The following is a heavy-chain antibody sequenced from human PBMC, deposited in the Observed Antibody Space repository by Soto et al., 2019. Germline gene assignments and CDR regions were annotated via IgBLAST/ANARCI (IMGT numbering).Heavy chain of an antibody. Sequence: ASVKVSCKASGYTFTGYYMHWVRQAPGQGLEWMGWINPNSGGTNYAQKFQGWVTMTRDTSISTAYMELSRLRSDDTAVYYCARDRGLGMGAFDIWGQGTMVTVSS. CDR1: GYTFTGYY. D-gene: IGHD3-16*01. CDR2: INPNSGGT. V-gene: IGHV1-2*04. CDR3: ARDRGLGMGAFDI. J-gene: IGHJ3*02.